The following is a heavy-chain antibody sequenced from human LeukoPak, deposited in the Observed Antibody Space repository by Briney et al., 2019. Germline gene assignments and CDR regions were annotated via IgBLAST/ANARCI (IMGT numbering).Heavy chain of an antibody. CDR2: IYYSGST. J-gene: IGHJ6*02. CDR1: GGSISSYY. CDR3: ARAWAYGLDV. Sequence: PSETLSLTCTVSGGSISSYYWSWIRRPPGKGLEWIGYIYYSGSTDSNPSLKSRVTMSVDTSKNQFSLKLSSVTAADTAVYYCARAWAYGLDVWGQGTTVTVSS. D-gene: IGHD1-26*01. V-gene: IGHV4-59*01.